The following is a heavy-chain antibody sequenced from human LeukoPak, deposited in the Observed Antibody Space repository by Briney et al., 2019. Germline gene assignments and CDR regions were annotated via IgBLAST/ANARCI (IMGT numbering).Heavy chain of an antibody. D-gene: IGHD3-9*01. Sequence: GGSLRLSCVASGFTFSSYSMNWVRQAPGKGLEWVSYISSSSSTIYYADSVEGRFTISRDNAKNSLYLQMNSLRAEDTAVYYCARDGAVLRYFDWLPPVGNFDYWGQGTLVTVSS. J-gene: IGHJ4*02. V-gene: IGHV3-48*01. CDR2: ISSSSSTI. CDR1: GFTFSSYS. CDR3: ARDGAVLRYFDWLPPVGNFDY.